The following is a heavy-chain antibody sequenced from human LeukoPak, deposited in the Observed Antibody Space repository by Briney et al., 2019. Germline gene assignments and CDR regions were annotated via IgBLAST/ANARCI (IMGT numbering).Heavy chain of an antibody. D-gene: IGHD4-17*01. CDR1: GFTFSSYD. CDR2: IGIAGDT. V-gene: IGHV3-13*04. Sequence: PGGSLRLSCAASGFTFSSYDMHWVRQVTGKGLEWVSSIGIAGDTHYPGSVKGRFTISRENARNSLYLQMDSLRAGDTAVYYCARGHRGSTVTPFDYWGQGTLVTVSS. J-gene: IGHJ4*02. CDR3: ARGHRGSTVTPFDY.